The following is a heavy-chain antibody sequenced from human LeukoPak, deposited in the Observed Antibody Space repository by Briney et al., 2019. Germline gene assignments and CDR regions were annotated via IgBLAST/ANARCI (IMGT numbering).Heavy chain of an antibody. D-gene: IGHD3-3*01. Sequence: SVKVSCKASGGTFSSYAISWVRQAPGQGLEWMGRIIPILGIANYAQKFQGRVTITADKSTSTAYMELRSLRSEDTAVYYCARDDNDFWSGYYTGIAAGYGMDVWGQGTTVTVSS. V-gene: IGHV1-69*04. J-gene: IGHJ6*02. CDR3: ARDDNDFWSGYYTGIAAGYGMDV. CDR1: GGTFSSYA. CDR2: IIPILGIA.